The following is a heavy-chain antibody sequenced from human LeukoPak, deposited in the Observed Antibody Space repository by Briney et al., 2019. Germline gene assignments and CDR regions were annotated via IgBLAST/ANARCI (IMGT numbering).Heavy chain of an antibody. CDR1: GFTFDDYA. V-gene: IGHV3-9*01. J-gene: IGHJ4*02. CDR2: ISWNSGSI. Sequence: PGGSLRLSCAASGFTFDDYAMHWVRHAPGKGLEWVSGISWNSGSIGYADSVKGRFTISRDNAKNSLYLQMNSLRAEDTALYYCAKVPSGSYRPGYSGYWGQGTLVTVSS. CDR3: AKVPSGSYRPGYSGY. D-gene: IGHD1-26*01.